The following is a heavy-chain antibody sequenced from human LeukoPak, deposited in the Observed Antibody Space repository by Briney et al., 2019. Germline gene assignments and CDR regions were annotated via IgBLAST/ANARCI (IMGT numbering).Heavy chain of an antibody. CDR3: VKGGGNVRRYFEY. J-gene: IGHJ4*02. CDR2: INSDGSEG. Sequence: PGGSLRLSCAVSGFTFSGFWMSWSRQAPGKGLEWVASINSDGSEGYYADSVKGRFTISRDNSKNTLYVQVNSLRAEDTAVYYCVKGGGNVRRYFEYWGQGTLVTVSS. V-gene: IGHV3-7*03. CDR1: GFTFSGFW. D-gene: IGHD4-23*01.